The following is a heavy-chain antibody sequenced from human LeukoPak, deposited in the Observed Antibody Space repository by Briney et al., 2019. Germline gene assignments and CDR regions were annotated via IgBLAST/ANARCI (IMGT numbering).Heavy chain of an antibody. CDR1: GFTVSSNY. CDR3: ARVAYDSSGYYPDAFDI. D-gene: IGHD3-22*01. Sequence: GGSLRLSCAASGFTVSSNYMSWVRQAPGKGLEWLSVIYSGGSTDHADSVKGRFTISRDNSKNTLYLQMNSLRAEDTAVYYCARVAYDSSGYYPDAFDIWGQGTMATVSS. V-gene: IGHV3-53*01. J-gene: IGHJ3*02. CDR2: IYSGGST.